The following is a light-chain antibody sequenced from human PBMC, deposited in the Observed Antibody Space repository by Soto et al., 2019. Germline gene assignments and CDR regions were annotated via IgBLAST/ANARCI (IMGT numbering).Light chain of an antibody. V-gene: IGLV1-40*01. CDR1: SSNIGAGYD. CDR2: GNS. CDR3: QSYDSSLSVV. Sequence: QAVVTQPPSVSGAPGKRVTISCTGSSSNIGAGYDVHWYQQLPGTAPKLLIYGNSSRPSGVPERFSGSKSGTSASLAITGLQAEDEADYYCQSYDSSLSVVFGGGTKLTVL. J-gene: IGLJ2*01.